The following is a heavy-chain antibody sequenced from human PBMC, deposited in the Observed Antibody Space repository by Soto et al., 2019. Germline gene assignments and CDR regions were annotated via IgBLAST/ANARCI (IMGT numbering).Heavy chain of an antibody. D-gene: IGHD6-13*01. Sequence: QVQLVQSGAEVKKPGASVKVSCKASGYTFTSYDINWVRQATGQGLEWMGWMNPNSGNTGYAQKFHGRVTMTRNTSISTAYMELSSLRSEDTAVYYCARVGYSSSWYTNYYFDYWGQGTLVTVSS. J-gene: IGHJ4*02. CDR2: MNPNSGNT. CDR1: GYTFTSYD. V-gene: IGHV1-8*01. CDR3: ARVGYSSSWYTNYYFDY.